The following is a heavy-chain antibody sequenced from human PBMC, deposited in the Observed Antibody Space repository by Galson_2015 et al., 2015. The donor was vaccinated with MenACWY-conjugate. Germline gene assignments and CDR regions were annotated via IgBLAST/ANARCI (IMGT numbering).Heavy chain of an antibody. J-gene: IGHJ6*02. Sequence: SVKVSCKASRYTFTSYYIHWVWQAPGQGLEWMGVLNPSDGTTRSARKFQGRVTMTRDTSTSTVYMDLNSLRAEDTAVYYCATLNYFAMDVWGQGTTVTVSS. V-gene: IGHV1-46*01. CDR2: LNPSDGTT. CDR3: ATLNYFAMDV. CDR1: RYTFTSYY.